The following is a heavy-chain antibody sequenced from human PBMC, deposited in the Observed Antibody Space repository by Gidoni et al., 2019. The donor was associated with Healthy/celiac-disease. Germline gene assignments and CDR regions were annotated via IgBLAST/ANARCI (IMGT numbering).Heavy chain of an antibody. Sequence: EVQLVESGGGLVKPGGSRRLSCAASGFTFSSYSMNWVRQAPGKGLDWVSSISSSSSYIYYADSVKGRFTISRDNAKNSLYLQMNSLRAEDTAVYYCAREGGDSRDFDYWGQGTLVTVSS. V-gene: IGHV3-21*01. CDR2: ISSSSSYI. J-gene: IGHJ4*02. D-gene: IGHD4-17*01. CDR1: GFTFSSYS. CDR3: AREGGDSRDFDY.